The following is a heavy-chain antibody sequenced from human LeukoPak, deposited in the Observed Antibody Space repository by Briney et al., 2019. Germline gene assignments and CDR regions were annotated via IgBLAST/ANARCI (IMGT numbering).Heavy chain of an antibody. D-gene: IGHD3-22*01. J-gene: IGHJ5*02. CDR3: ARDQPAYYYDSSGYYYGNWFDP. CDR2: INAGNGNT. Sequence: ASVKVSCKASGYTFTSYAMHWVRQAPGQRLEWMGWINAGNGNTKYSQKFQGRVTITRDTSASTAYMELSSLRSEDTAVYYCARDQPAYYYDSSGYYYGNWFDPWGQGTLVTVSS. CDR1: GYTFTSYA. V-gene: IGHV1-3*01.